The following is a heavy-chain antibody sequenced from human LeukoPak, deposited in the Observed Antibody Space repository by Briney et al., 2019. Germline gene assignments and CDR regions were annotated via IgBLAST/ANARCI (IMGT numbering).Heavy chain of an antibody. Sequence: GGSLRLSCAASGFTFSSYAMHWVRQAPGKGLGWVAVISYDGSNKYYADSVKGRFAISRDNSKNTLYLQMNSLRAEDTAVYYRSRAGTGNSKVAYGGKETLVTVS. J-gene: IGHJ4*02. CDR2: ISYDGSNK. V-gene: IGHV3-30*09. CDR3: SRAGTGNSKVAY. D-gene: IGHD4-23*01. CDR1: GFTFSSYA.